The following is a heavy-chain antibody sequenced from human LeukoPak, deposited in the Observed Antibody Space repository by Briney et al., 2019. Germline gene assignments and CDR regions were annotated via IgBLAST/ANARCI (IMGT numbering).Heavy chain of an antibody. D-gene: IGHD2-21*02. V-gene: IGHV1-2*02. CDR2: INPNSGGT. Sequence: GASVKVSCKASGYTFTGYYMHWVRQAPGQGLEWMGWINPNSGGTNYAQKFQGRVTMTRDTSISTAYMELSRPRSDDTAVYYCARVPLYCGGDCYSVLYTGWFDPWGQGTLVTVSS. J-gene: IGHJ5*02. CDR1: GYTFTGYY. CDR3: ARVPLYCGGDCYSVLYTGWFDP.